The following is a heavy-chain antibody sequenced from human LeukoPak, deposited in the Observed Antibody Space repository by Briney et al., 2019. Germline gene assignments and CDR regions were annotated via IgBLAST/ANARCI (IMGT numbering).Heavy chain of an antibody. V-gene: IGHV4-38-2*02. CDR2: IYHSGST. CDR1: GYSISSGYY. Sequence: SETLSLTCTVSGYSISSGYYWGWIRQPPGQGLAWIGSIYHSGSTYYNPSLKSRVTISVDTSKNQFSLKLSSVTAADTAVYYCARVYRYYYYYYYMDVWGKGTTVTVSS. D-gene: IGHD1-14*01. J-gene: IGHJ6*03. CDR3: ARVYRYYYYYYYMDV.